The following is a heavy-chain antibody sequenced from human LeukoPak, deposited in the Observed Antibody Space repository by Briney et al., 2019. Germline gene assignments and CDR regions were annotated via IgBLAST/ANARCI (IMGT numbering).Heavy chain of an antibody. Sequence: SVKVSCKASGGTFSSYAISWVRQAPGQGLEWMGGIIPIFGTANYAQKFQGRVTITADESTSTAYMELSSLRSEDTAVYYCARDVGYYDFWSGYPGPFDYWGQGTLVTVSS. D-gene: IGHD3-3*01. CDR3: ARDVGYYDFWSGYPGPFDY. CDR2: IIPIFGTA. V-gene: IGHV1-69*13. CDR1: GGTFSSYA. J-gene: IGHJ4*02.